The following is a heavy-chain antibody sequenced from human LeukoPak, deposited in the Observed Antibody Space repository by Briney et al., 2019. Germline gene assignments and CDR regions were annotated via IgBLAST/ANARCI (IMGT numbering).Heavy chain of an antibody. CDR2: IYTSGST. CDR1: GGSISSYY. D-gene: IGHD3-10*01. V-gene: IGHV4-4*07. CDR3: ARGGLLWFGESPSDAFDI. J-gene: IGHJ3*02. Sequence: SETLSLTCTVSGGSISSYYWSWIRQPAGKGLEWIGRIYTSGSTNYNPSLKSRVTMSVDTSKNQFSPKLSSVTAADTAVYYCARGGLLWFGESPSDAFDIWGQGTMVTVSS.